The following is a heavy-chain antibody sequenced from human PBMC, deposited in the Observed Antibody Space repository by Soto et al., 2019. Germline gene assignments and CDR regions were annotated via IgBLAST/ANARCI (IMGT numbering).Heavy chain of an antibody. D-gene: IGHD6-19*01. Sequence: EVQLLESGGGLVQPGGSLRLSCAAAGFTLSTYWMSWVRQAPGKGLEWVANLKPDGSEKYYGDSVKGRFTISRDDAENSLYLQMNSLRVEDTAMYYCTRGAAVAGIDYWGQGTLVTVSS. V-gene: IGHV3-7*03. CDR3: TRGAAVAGIDY. CDR2: LKPDGSEK. J-gene: IGHJ4*02. CDR1: GFTLSTYW.